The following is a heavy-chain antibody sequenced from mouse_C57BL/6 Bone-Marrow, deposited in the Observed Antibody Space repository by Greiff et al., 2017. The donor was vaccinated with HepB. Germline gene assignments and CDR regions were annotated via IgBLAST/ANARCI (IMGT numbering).Heavy chain of an antibody. CDR3: ASGGQLRLFAY. V-gene: IGHV1-81*01. Sequence: VQGVESGAELARPGASVKLSCKASGYTFTSYGISWVKQRAGQGLEWIGEIYPRSGNTYYNEKFKGKATLTADKSSSTAYMELRSLTSEDSAVYFCASGGQLRLFAYWGQGTLVTVSA. D-gene: IGHD3-2*02. CDR1: GYTFTSYG. J-gene: IGHJ3*01. CDR2: IYPRSGNT.